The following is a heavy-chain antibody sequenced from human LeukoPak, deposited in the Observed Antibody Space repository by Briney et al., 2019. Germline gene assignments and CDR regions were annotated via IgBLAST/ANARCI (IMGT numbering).Heavy chain of an antibody. CDR2: ITSSGDGT. CDR3: AKDRPNYYGSNGHYYRRDGDY. D-gene: IGHD3-22*01. V-gene: IGHV3-23*01. J-gene: IGHJ4*02. CDR1: GFTFSIYA. Sequence: GGSLRLSCAASGFTFSIYAMSWVRQAPGKGLQWVSSITSSGDGTYYADSVKGRFTISRDNSENMLYLQMNSLRVEDTAIYFCAKDRPNYYGSNGHYYRRDGDYWGQGTLVTVSS.